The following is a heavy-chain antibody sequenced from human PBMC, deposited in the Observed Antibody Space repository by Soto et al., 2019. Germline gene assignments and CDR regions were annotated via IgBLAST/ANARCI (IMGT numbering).Heavy chain of an antibody. CDR1: GFTLSNFA. Sequence: GGSLRLSCGASGFTLSNFATHWVRQAPGKGLEWVAIISYDGDNKYYADSGKGRFTLSRDNSENTLYLQMESLRPEDTAVYYCARGLTWLSGTYIYHYGMDVWGQGTTVTVSS. D-gene: IGHD1-26*01. V-gene: IGHV3-30-3*01. CDR2: ISYDGDNK. J-gene: IGHJ6*02. CDR3: ARGLTWLSGTYIYHYGMDV.